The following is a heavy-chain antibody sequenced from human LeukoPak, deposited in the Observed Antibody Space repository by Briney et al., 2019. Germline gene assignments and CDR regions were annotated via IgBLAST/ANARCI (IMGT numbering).Heavy chain of an antibody. Sequence: ASVKVSCKASGYTFTGYYMHWVRQAPGQGLEWMGRINPNSGGTNYAQKFQGRVTMTRDTSISTAYMELSRLRSDDTAVYYCARESTIFGVVIILFDYWGQGTLVTVS. D-gene: IGHD3-3*01. CDR3: ARESTIFGVVIILFDY. CDR1: GYTFTGYY. J-gene: IGHJ4*02. V-gene: IGHV1-2*06. CDR2: INPNSGGT.